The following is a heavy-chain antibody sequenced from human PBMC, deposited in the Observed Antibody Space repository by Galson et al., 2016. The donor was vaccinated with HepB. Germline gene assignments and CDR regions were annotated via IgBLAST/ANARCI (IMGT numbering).Heavy chain of an antibody. CDR1: GFSFSRNW. CDR2: IKGDGSEK. CDR3: ARDNYPWEYQLLSAGSRFKRRETWFHP. Sequence: SLRLSCAASGFSFSRNWMSWVRQAPGKGLEWVASIKGDGSEKNYAESVKGRFSISRDNGKNSLDLQMNSLRDADTAVYYCARDNYPWEYQLLSAGSRFKRRETWFHPWGQGTLVTVSS. J-gene: IGHJ5*02. D-gene: IGHD2-2*01. V-gene: IGHV3-7*03.